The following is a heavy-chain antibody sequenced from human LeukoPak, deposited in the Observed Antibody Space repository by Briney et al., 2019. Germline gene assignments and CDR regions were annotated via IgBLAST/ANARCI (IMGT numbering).Heavy chain of an antibody. CDR1: GFSFSSYS. Sequence: PGGSLRLSCAASGFSFSSYSMNWVRQAPGKGLEWVSSISSSSNYIYYADSVRGRFTISRDNAKNSLYLQMNSLRAEDTAVYYCAIDSLMATYYFDNWGQGTLVTVSS. V-gene: IGHV3-21*01. J-gene: IGHJ4*02. CDR3: AIDSLMATYYFDN. D-gene: IGHD2-8*01. CDR2: ISSSSNYI.